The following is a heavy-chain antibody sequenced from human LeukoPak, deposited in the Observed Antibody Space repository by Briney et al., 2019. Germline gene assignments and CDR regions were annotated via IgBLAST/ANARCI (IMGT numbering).Heavy chain of an antibody. V-gene: IGHV3-7*03. J-gene: IGHJ4*02. CDR3: ARDYHGSYDY. Sequence: PGGSLRLSCAASGFTFSSYWMSWVRQAPGKGLEWVANIKQDGSEKYYVDSVKGRFTISRDNVKKSLSLQMNSLRAEDTAVYFCARDYHGSYDYWGQGTLVTVSS. CDR2: IKQDGSEK. CDR1: GFTFSSYW. D-gene: IGHD1-26*01.